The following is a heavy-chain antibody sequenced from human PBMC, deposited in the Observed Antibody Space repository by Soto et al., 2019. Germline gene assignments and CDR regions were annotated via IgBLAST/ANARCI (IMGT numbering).Heavy chain of an antibody. J-gene: IGHJ4*02. CDR2: FSGSGGIT. V-gene: IGHV3-23*01. D-gene: IGHD2-2*02. CDR3: AKDRDPFCSSTSCNTVY. CDR1: GFTFSSYP. Sequence: LRLSCAASGFTFSSYPMSWVRQAPGKGLEWVSTFSGSGGITYYADSVKGRFTISRDNSKNTLYLQMNSLRAEDTAVYYCAKDRDPFCSSTSCNTVYWGQGTLVTVSS.